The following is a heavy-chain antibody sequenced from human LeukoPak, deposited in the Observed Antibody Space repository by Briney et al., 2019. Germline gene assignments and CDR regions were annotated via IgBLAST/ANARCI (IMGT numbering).Heavy chain of an antibody. Sequence: SETLSLTCTVSGGSISSYYWSWIRQPPGKGLEWIGYIYSSGSTNYNPSLKSRVTMSVDTSKNQFSLKLSSVTAADTAVYYCMRTQDVTAIDYWGQGILVTVSS. CDR2: IYSSGST. J-gene: IGHJ4*02. CDR1: GGSISSYY. V-gene: IGHV4-59*01. D-gene: IGHD2-21*02. CDR3: MRTQDVTAIDY.